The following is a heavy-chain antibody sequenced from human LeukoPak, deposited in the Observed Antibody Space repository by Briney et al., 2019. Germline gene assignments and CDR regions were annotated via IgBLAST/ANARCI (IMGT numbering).Heavy chain of an antibody. CDR2: IYYSGST. D-gene: IGHD6-6*01. Sequence: PSETLSLTCTVSGGSISSSSYYWGWIRQPPGKGLEWIGSIYYSGSTYYNPSLKSRVTISVDTSKNQFSLKLSSVTAADTAVYYCVREERYSSSCRGFGYWGQGTLVTVSS. V-gene: IGHV4-39*07. CDR1: GGSISSSSYY. J-gene: IGHJ4*02. CDR3: VREERYSSSCRGFGY.